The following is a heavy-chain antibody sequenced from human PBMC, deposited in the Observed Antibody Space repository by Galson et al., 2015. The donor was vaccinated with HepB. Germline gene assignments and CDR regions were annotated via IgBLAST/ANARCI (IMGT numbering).Heavy chain of an antibody. CDR2: IKQDGSEK. Sequence: SLRLSCAASGFTFSRYWMSWVRQAPGKGLEWVANIKQDGSEKYYVDSVKGRFTISRDNAKNSLYLQMNSLRAEDTAVYYCARDCSSTSCYTDFYYNYGMDVWGQGTTVTVSS. J-gene: IGHJ6*02. V-gene: IGHV3-7*03. CDR1: GFTFSRYW. D-gene: IGHD2-2*02. CDR3: ARDCSSTSCYTDFYYNYGMDV.